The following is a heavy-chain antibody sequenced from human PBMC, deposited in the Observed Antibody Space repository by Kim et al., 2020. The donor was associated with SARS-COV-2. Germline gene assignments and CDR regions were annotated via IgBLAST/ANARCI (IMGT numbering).Heavy chain of an antibody. V-gene: IGHV1-8*01. CDR2: VNPNGGNT. Sequence: ASVKVSCKASGYTFISHEINWVRQAPGQGLEWIGYVNPNGGNTGYAHKFQGRVTMTKNTAMSTAYMELSNLKSEDTAVYYCAREDSYGLDNWFDPWGQGTLVTVDS. CDR1: GYTFISHE. CDR3: AREDSYGLDNWFDP. J-gene: IGHJ5*02. D-gene: IGHD5-18*01.